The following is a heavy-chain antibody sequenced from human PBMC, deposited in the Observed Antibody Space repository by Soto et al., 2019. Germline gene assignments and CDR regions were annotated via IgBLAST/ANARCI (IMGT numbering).Heavy chain of an antibody. CDR3: ARAGQLSSYYGMEV. J-gene: IGHJ6*02. CDR1: GYTFTSYG. Sequence: PSVKVSCKASGYTFTSYGISWVRQSPGQGLEWMGWISAYNGNTNYAQKLQGRVTMTTDTSTSTAYMELRSLRSDDTAVYYCARAGQLSSYYGMEVWGQGTTVIVS. V-gene: IGHV1-18*04. CDR2: ISAYNGNT. D-gene: IGHD6-6*01.